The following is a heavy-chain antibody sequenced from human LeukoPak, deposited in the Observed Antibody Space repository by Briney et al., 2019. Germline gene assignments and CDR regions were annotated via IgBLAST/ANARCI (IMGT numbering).Heavy chain of an antibody. J-gene: IGHJ4*02. CDR3: AKDSYDSSAFYVSAMDY. V-gene: IGHV3-23*01. Sequence: HGGSVSLPCVASRFTLSNYDMSWLGQAPGKGLEWVSVISGSGGITYYADSVKGRFTISRDNSKNTLYLQMNSLRAEDTAVYYCAKDSYDSSAFYVSAMDYWGQGTLVTVSS. CDR2: ISGSGGIT. D-gene: IGHD3-22*01. CDR1: RFTLSNYD.